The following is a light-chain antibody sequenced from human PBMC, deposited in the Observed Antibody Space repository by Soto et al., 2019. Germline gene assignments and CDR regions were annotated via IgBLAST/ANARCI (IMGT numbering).Light chain of an antibody. J-gene: IGLJ2*01. CDR3: CSYVGWYSLI. Sequence: QLVLTQPRSVSGSPGQSVTISCTGTSSDVGGYNYVSWYQQHPGKAPKLMIFDVSKRPSGVPDRFAGSKSGNTASLTISGLQAEDEADYYCCSYVGWYSLIFGGGTQLTVL. V-gene: IGLV2-11*01. CDR2: DVS. CDR1: SSDVGGYNY.